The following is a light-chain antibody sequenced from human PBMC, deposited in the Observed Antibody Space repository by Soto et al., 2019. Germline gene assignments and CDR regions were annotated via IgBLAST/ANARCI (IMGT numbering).Light chain of an antibody. V-gene: IGKV1-5*03. J-gene: IGKJ1*01. CDR3: QQYNGYWT. CDR2: EAS. Sequence: DIQMTQSPSTLSASVGDRVTITCRASQRISGSLAWDQQKPGKVPKLLMYEASNLKSGVPSRFSGSGSGTEYTLTISSLQPDDSASYYCQQYNGYWTFGQGTRVEIK. CDR1: QRISGS.